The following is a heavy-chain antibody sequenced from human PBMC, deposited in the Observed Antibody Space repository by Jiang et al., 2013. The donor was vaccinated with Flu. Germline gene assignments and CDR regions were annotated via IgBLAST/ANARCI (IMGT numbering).Heavy chain of an antibody. CDR1: GDSISSDY. Sequence: GSGLVKPSETLSLTCTVSGDSISSDYWSWIRAAPRGTGLEWIGYIYYSGSASYNPSLDSRVTISIDTSEKQFSLKLSSVTAADTAVYYCARSPQNCSGGTCYCRGRYWGQGSPGSPSPQ. V-gene: IGHV4-59*08. D-gene: IGHD2-15*01. J-gene: IGHJ4*02. CDR2: IYYSGSA. CDR3: ARSPQNCSGGTCYCRGRY.